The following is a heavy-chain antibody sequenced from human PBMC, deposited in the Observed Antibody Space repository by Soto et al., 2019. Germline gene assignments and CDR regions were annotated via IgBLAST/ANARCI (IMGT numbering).Heavy chain of an antibody. Sequence: VQLLESGGGLVQPGGSLRLSCAASGFTFSGYAMSWVRQAPGKGLEWVALIVYDGGKIYYADSVKGRFTISRDNSKNMLYLQMNSLTAGDTGVYYCASRSVPGYSYGEGFDYWGQGTLVTVSS. J-gene: IGHJ4*02. D-gene: IGHD5-18*01. CDR2: IVYDGGKI. CDR3: ASRSVPGYSYGEGFDY. CDR1: GFTFSGYA. V-gene: IGHV3-30-3*01.